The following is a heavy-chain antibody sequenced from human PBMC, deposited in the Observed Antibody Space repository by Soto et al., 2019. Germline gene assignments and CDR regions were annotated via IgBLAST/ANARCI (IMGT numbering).Heavy chain of an antibody. Sequence: QVQLQESGPGLVKPSETLSLTCTVSGGSINSYYWSWIRQPPGKGLEWIGYIYYSGSTNYNHSLKSRVTISVDTSKNQFSLKLSSVTAADTAVYYCARLYGLDAFDIWGQGTMVTVSS. D-gene: IGHD3-16*02. V-gene: IGHV4-59*08. J-gene: IGHJ3*02. CDR2: IYYSGST. CDR3: ARLYGLDAFDI. CDR1: GGSINSYY.